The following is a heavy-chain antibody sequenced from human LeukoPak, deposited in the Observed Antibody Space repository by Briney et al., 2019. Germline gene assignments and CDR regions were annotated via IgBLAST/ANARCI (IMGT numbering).Heavy chain of an antibody. D-gene: IGHD2-2*01. J-gene: IGHJ4*02. CDR3: AKARGGGPAVPQPFDY. Sequence: GGSLRLSCAASGGTFSSYAMSWGRQAPGKGLELVSASSGSGGSTYYADSVKGRFTISRDNSTNTLYLQMNSPRAEDTAVSYCAKARGGGPAVPQPFDYWGQGTLVTVSS. CDR2: SSGSGGST. V-gene: IGHV3-23*01. CDR1: GGTFSSYA.